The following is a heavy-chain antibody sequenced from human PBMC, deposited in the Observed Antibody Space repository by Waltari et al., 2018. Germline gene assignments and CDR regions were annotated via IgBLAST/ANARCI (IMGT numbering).Heavy chain of an antibody. Sequence: EVQLLESGGGLVQPGGSLRLSCVASGFTFSSYAIAWVRQAPGKGLEWVSTISGNFGSTYYADSVKCRFTTSRDNSKNTLSLQMNSLRPEDTAIYYCAKVGLSYWAEYLQHWGQGTLVTVSS. CDR1: GFTFSSYA. J-gene: IGHJ1*01. V-gene: IGHV3-23*01. CDR2: ISGNFGST. CDR3: AKVGLSYWAEYLQH. D-gene: IGHD3-10*01.